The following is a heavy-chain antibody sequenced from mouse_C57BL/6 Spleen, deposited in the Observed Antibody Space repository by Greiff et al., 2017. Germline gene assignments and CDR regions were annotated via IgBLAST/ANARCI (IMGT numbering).Heavy chain of an antibody. CDR2: IDPSDSYT. CDR3: AREGVANCDY. D-gene: IGHD1-1*02. V-gene: IGHV1-69*01. Sequence: VQLQQPGAELVMPGASVKLSCKASGYTFTSYWMHWVKQRPGQGLEWIGEIDPSDSYTNYNQKFKGKSTLTVDKSSSTAYMQLSSLTSEDSAVYYCAREGVANCDYWGQGTTLTVSS. J-gene: IGHJ2*01. CDR1: GYTFTSYW.